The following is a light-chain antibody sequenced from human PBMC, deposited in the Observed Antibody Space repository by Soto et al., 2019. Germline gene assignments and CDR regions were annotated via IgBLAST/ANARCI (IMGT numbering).Light chain of an antibody. Sequence: QSVLTQPASVSGSPGQSITISCTGTSSDVGGYDFVSWYQHHPGKAPRLMIYDVSHRPSGVSDRFSASKSGNTASLTISGLQAEDEAEYYCSSYTNINTRACVFGTGTKLTVL. J-gene: IGLJ1*01. CDR3: SSYTNINTRACV. CDR1: SSDVGGYDF. V-gene: IGLV2-14*03. CDR2: DVS.